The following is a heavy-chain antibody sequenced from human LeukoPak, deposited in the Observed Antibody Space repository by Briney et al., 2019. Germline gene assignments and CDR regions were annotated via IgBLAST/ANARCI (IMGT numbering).Heavy chain of an antibody. Sequence: GGSLRLSCAASGFTFSSYGMHWVRQAPGKGLEWVAFIRYDGSNKYYADSVKGRFTISRDNSKNTLYLQMNSLRAEDTAVYYCAKDLRRLRLLGWLDAFDIWGQGTMVSVS. CDR3: AKDLRRLRLLGWLDAFDI. CDR2: IRYDGSNK. V-gene: IGHV3-30*02. CDR1: GFTFSSYG. D-gene: IGHD3-3*01. J-gene: IGHJ3*02.